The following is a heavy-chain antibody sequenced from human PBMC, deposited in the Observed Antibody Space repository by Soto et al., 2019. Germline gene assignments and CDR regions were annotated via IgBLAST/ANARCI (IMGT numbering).Heavy chain of an antibody. J-gene: IGHJ4*02. Sequence: ASVKVSCKASGYTFTGYYMHWVRQAPGQGLEWMGWINPNSGGTNYAQKFKGWVTMTRDTSISTAYMELSRLRSDDTAVYYCARAHWGGDCFSGFDYGGRGTLVTVPS. V-gene: IGHV1-2*04. CDR3: ARAHWGGDCFSGFDY. D-gene: IGHD2-21*02. CDR2: INPNSGGT. CDR1: GYTFTGYY.